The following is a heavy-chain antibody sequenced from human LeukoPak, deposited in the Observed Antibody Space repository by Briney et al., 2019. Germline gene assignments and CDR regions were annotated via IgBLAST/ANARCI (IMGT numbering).Heavy chain of an antibody. CDR1: GYTFTSYG. D-gene: IGHD6-19*01. CDR2: ISAHNGNT. CDR3: ARDHRGGWFGVVRFDI. V-gene: IGHV1-18*01. Sequence: ASVKVSCKASGYTFTSYGISWVRQAPGQGLEWMGWISAHNGNTNYAQKLQGRVTMTTDTSTSTAYMELRSLRSDDTAVYYCARDHRGGWFGVVRFDIWGQGTMVTVSS. J-gene: IGHJ3*02.